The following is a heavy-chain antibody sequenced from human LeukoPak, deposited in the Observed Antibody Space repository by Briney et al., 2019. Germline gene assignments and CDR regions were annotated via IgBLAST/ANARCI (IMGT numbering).Heavy chain of an antibody. CDR1: GGSISSGGYY. D-gene: IGHD6-13*01. J-gene: IGHJ2*01. CDR3: ARYSTTWPYWYFDL. Sequence: TSQTLSLTCAVSGGSISSGGYYWSWIRQPPGKGLEWIGYISHSGSTYYNPSLKSRVTISVDKSKNQFSLELTSVTAADTAVYYCARYSTTWPYWYFDLWGRGTLVTVSS. V-gene: IGHV4-30-2*01. CDR2: ISHSGST.